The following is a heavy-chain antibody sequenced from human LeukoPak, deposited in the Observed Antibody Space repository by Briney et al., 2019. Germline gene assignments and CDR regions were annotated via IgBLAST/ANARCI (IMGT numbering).Heavy chain of an antibody. CDR2: INHSGST. V-gene: IGHV4-34*01. Sequence: SETLSLTCTVYGGSFSGYYWSWIRQPPGKGLEWIGEINHSGSTNYNPSLKGRVTISLDMSKNQFSLKLNSMTAGDTAVYYCAREGQWLPDWFDPWGQGTLVSVSS. D-gene: IGHD6-19*01. CDR3: AREGQWLPDWFDP. CDR1: GGSFSGYY. J-gene: IGHJ5*02.